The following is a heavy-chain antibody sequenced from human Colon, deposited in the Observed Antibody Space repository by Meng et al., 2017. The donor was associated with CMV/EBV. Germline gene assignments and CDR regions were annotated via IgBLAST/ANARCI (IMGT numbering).Heavy chain of an antibody. Sequence: GGSLRLSCAASGFNFNDYAITWVRQAPGKGLECVSVIYSGGTTFYADSVKGRVTISRDISKNTLYLQMNSLRVEDTAVYYCASGLIQAAAGAYWGLGILVTVSS. CDR3: ASGLIQAAAGAY. D-gene: IGHD6-13*01. CDR1: GFNFNDYA. CDR2: IYSGGTT. J-gene: IGHJ4*02. V-gene: IGHV3-66*02.